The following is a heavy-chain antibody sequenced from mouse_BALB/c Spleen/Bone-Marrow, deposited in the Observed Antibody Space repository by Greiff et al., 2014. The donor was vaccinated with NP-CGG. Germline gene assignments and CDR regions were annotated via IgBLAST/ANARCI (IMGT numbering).Heavy chain of an antibody. CDR3: ARYDYGWYFYV. CDR2: IDPANGNT. D-gene: IGHD1-1*01. J-gene: IGHJ1*01. Sequence: VQLQQPGAELVKPGASVKLSCTASGFNIKDTYMHWVKQRPEQGLEWIGRIDPANGNTKYDPKFQGKVTITADTSSNTAYLQLSSLTSEDTAVYYCARYDYGWYFYVWGAGTTVTVSS. V-gene: IGHV14-3*02. CDR1: GFNIKDTY.